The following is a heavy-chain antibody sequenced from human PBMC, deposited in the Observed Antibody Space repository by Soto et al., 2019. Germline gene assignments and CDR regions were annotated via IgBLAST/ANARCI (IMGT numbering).Heavy chain of an antibody. Sequence: EVQLLESGGGLVHPGGSLRLSCAASGFTFSSYAMNWVRQAPGKGLEWVSAISGSGGSTYYADSVKGRFTISRDNSKNTLYLQMNSLRAEDTAVYYCARRYGDYATRYFDLWGRGTLVTVSS. D-gene: IGHD4-17*01. CDR3: ARRYGDYATRYFDL. V-gene: IGHV3-23*01. CDR1: GFTFSSYA. CDR2: ISGSGGST. J-gene: IGHJ2*01.